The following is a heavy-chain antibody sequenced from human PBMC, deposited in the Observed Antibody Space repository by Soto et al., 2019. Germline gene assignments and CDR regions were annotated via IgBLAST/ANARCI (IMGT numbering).Heavy chain of an antibody. D-gene: IGHD2-2*01. V-gene: IGHV3-23*01. CDR3: SSSRTGYYFDY. J-gene: IGHJ4*02. Sequence: GGSLRLSCAASGFTFSTYAMTWVRQAPGKGLEWVSTISGLGAGTYYADSVKGRFTISRDNSKNTVYLQMDSLRAEDTAVYYCSSSRTGYYFDYWGQGTLVTVSS. CDR1: GFTFSTYA. CDR2: ISGLGAGT.